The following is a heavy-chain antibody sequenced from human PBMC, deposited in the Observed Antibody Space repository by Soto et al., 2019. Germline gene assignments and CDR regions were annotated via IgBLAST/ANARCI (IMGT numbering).Heavy chain of an antibody. D-gene: IGHD3-9*01. CDR3: ARGSYYDILTGLYFQH. V-gene: IGHV1-58*01. CDR2: IDPSSGNA. Sequence: SVKVSCKTSGFTFSSSAVHWVRQARGHRLQWIGLIDPSSGNANYAQKFQERVTMTRDMSTSTVYMELSSLRSEDTAVYYCARGSYYDILTGLYFQHWGQGTLVTVSS. CDR1: GFTFSSSA. J-gene: IGHJ1*01.